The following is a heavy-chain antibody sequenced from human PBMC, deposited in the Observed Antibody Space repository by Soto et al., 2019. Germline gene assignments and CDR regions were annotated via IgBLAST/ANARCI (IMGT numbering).Heavy chain of an antibody. Sequence: QVQLQESGPGLVKPSQTLSLTCTVSGGSISSGDYYWSWIRQPPGKGLEWIGYIYYSGSTYYNPSPKSRVTISVDTSKNQFSLKLSSVTAADTAVYYCARENSSWNNWFDPWGQGTLVTVSS. J-gene: IGHJ5*02. CDR3: ARENSSWNNWFDP. CDR2: IYYSGST. CDR1: GGSISSGDYY. D-gene: IGHD6-13*01. V-gene: IGHV4-30-4*01.